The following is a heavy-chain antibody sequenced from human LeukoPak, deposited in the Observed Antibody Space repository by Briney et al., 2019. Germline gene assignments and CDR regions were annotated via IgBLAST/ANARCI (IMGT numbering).Heavy chain of an antibody. Sequence: ASVKVSCKASGYTFTGYCMHWVRQAPGQGLEWMGWINPNSGGTNYAQKFQGRVTMTRDTSISTAYMELSRLRSDDTAVYYCATNMAYCGGDCYPYDAFDVWGQGTMVTVSS. J-gene: IGHJ3*01. CDR2: INPNSGGT. D-gene: IGHD2-21*02. V-gene: IGHV1-2*02. CDR3: ATNMAYCGGDCYPYDAFDV. CDR1: GYTFTGYC.